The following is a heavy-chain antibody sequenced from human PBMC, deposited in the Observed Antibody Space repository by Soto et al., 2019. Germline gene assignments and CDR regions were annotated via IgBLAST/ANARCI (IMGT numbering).Heavy chain of an antibody. J-gene: IGHJ3*02. Sequence: SETLSLTCTLSDGSFTSGSYYWAWIRQPPGKGLEWIGSINYSGHTYYNPSLKSRVTISVDMSKTQFSLKLSSVTAPDTALYYCARQRAWYGEWAFDIWGQGTMVTVSS. CDR2: INYSGHT. CDR1: DGSFTSGSYY. D-gene: IGHD3-10*01. CDR3: ARQRAWYGEWAFDI. V-gene: IGHV4-39*01.